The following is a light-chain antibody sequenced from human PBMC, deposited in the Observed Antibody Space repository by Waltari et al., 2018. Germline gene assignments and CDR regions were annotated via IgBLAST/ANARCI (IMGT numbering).Light chain of an antibody. J-gene: IGKJ2*01. CDR1: QGISSY. Sequence: DIQMTQSPSSLSASVGDRVTITCRASQGISSYLNWYQQKPGKAPKLLIYAASNLQSGVPSRLSGSGSGTDFTLTISSLQPGDFAVYYCQQYNEWPYTFGQGTKVDLK. V-gene: IGKV1-39*01. CDR3: QQYNEWPYT. CDR2: AAS.